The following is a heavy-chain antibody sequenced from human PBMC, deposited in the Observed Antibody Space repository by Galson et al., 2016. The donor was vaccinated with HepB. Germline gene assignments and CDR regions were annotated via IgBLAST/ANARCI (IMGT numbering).Heavy chain of an antibody. CDR2: ISYDGSNE. Sequence: SLRLSCAASGFTFSGYGMHWVRQAPGKVLEWLAIISYDGSNEYYADSVKGRFTVSRDNSKNTLYLQMNSLRAEDTAVYYCAKWGGSGYDWARLDYWGQGTLVTVSS. D-gene: IGHD5-12*01. J-gene: IGHJ4*02. CDR3: AKWGGSGYDWARLDY. CDR1: GFTFSGYG. V-gene: IGHV3-30*18.